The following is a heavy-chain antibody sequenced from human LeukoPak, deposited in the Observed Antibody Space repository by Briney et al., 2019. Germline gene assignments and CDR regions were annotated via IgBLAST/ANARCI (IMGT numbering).Heavy chain of an antibody. CDR2: IYTSGST. D-gene: IGHD6-13*01. V-gene: IGHV4-4*09. J-gene: IGHJ4*02. CDR1: GGSISSYY. Sequence: SETLSLTCTVSGGSISSYYWSWIRQPPGKGPEWIGHIYTSGSTNYNPSLKSRVTISVDTSKNHFSLRLTSVTAADTAVYYCARRRSSSWSFDSWGQGTLVTVSS. CDR3: ARRRSSSWSFDS.